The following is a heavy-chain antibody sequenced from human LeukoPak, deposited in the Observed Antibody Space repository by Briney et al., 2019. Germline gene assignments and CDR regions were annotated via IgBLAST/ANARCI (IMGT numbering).Heavy chain of an antibody. CDR2: ISSSGSTI. D-gene: IGHD3-3*01. J-gene: IGHJ6*02. V-gene: IGHV3-11*01. CDR1: GFTFSDYY. CDR3: ARGSGVTYYDFWSGYYRAPDYYYYYGMDV. Sequence: PGGSLRLSCAASGFTFSDYYMSWIRQAPGKGLEWVSYISSSGSTIYYADSVKGRFTISRDNAKNSLYLQMNSLRAEDTAVYYCARGSGVTYYDFWSGYYRAPDYYYYYGMDVWGQGTTVTVSS.